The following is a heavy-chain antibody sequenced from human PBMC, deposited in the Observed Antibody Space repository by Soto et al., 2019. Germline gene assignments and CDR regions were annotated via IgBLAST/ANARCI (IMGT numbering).Heavy chain of an antibody. V-gene: IGHV4-59*01. CDR3: ARASRNYFDY. Sequence: SETLSLSCTVSGDTITDYYWSWIRQPPGKGLEWIGYIYHSGSTYYNPSLKSRVTISIDTSKTQFSLKLSSVTAADTAVYYCARASRNYFDYWGQGTLVTVSS. J-gene: IGHJ4*02. CDR2: IYHSGST. CDR1: GDTITDYY.